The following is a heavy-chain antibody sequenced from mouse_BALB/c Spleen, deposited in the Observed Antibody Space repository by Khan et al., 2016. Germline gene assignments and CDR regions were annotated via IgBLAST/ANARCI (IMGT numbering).Heavy chain of an antibody. D-gene: IGHD4-1*01. CDR2: ISYSGST. V-gene: IGHV3-8*02. J-gene: IGHJ2*01. CDR1: GDSITSGY. CDR3: ARSSLTGRGYFDY. Sequence: VQLKESGPSLVKPSQTLSLTCSVTGDSITSGYWNWIRKFPGNKLEYMGYISYSGSTYYNPSLKSRISITRDTSKNQYYLQLNSVTTEDTATYYCARSSLTGRGYFDYWGQGTTLTVSS.